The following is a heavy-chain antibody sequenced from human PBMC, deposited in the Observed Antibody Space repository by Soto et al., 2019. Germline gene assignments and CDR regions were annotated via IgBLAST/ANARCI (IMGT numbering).Heavy chain of an antibody. CDR1: GYTFTSYG. V-gene: IGHV1-18*01. D-gene: IGHD6-6*01. CDR2: ISAYIGST. J-gene: IGHJ6*02. CDR3: ARSSSLAYYYYGTDV. Sequence: QVQLVQSGAEVKKPGASVKVSCKASGYTFTSYGISWVRQAPGQGLEWMGWISAYIGSTNYPQKLQGRVTMTTDTATNTAYMELRSLRSDDTAVYYCARSSSLAYYYYGTDVWGQGTTVTVSS.